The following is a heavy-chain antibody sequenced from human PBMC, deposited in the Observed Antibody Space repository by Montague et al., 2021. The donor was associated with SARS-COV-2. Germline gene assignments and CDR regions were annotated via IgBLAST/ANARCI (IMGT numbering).Heavy chain of an antibody. V-gene: IGHV4-31*03. CDR2: ISYSGDT. CDR3: ARDSSWTPFDF. J-gene: IGHJ4*02. CDR1: GDSISSGGYY. Sequence: TLSLTCTVSGDSISSGGYYWSWIRQHPGKGLEWIGYISYSGDTYYTPSLKSRITTSVDTSNNQFSLKLRSVTAADTAVYYCARDSSWTPFDFWGQGTLVTVSS. D-gene: IGHD3/OR15-3a*01.